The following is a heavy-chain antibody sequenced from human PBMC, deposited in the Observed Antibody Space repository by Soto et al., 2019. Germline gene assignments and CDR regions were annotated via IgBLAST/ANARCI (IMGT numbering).Heavy chain of an antibody. CDR1: GFTFSGSA. D-gene: IGHD3-10*01. Sequence: SGGSLRLSCAASGFTFSGSAMHWVRQASGKGLEWVGRIRSKANSYATAYAASVKGRFTISRDTSKNTVYLQMNSLRAEDTAMYFCARDRTISDYRSSGALGLWGQGTLVTVSS. J-gene: IGHJ4*02. CDR2: IRSKANSYAT. V-gene: IGHV3-73*01. CDR3: ARDRTISDYRSSGALGL.